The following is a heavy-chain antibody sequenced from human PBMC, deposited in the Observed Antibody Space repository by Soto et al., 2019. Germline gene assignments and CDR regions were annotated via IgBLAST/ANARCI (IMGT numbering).Heavy chain of an antibody. Sequence: SETLSLTCTVYGGSFSGYYWSWIRQPPGKGLEWIGEINHSGSTNYNPSLKSRVTISVDTSKNQFSLKLSSVTAADTAVYYCASGTKNYYYYGMHVWGQGTTVTVSS. CDR2: INHSGST. J-gene: IGHJ6*02. CDR3: ASGTKNYYYYGMHV. CDR1: GGSFSGYY. D-gene: IGHD2-8*01. V-gene: IGHV4-34*01.